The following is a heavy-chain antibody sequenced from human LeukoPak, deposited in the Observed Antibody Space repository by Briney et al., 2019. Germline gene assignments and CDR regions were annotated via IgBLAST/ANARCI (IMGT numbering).Heavy chain of an antibody. CDR1: GGSISSSSSY. J-gene: IGHJ4*02. V-gene: IGHV4-39*01. D-gene: IGHD1-26*01. Sequence: SETLSLTCTVSGGSISSSSSYWGWIRQPPGKGLEWIGSMYYSGSTYYNPSLKSRVTISIDTSKNQFSLKLSSLTATDTAVYYCARRRSYYDGLDYWGQGTLVTVSS. CDR3: ARRRSYYDGLDY. CDR2: MYYSGST.